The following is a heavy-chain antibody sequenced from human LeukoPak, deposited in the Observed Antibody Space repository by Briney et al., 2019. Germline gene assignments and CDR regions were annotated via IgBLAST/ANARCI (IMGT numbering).Heavy chain of an antibody. CDR2: ICWNSGSI. V-gene: IGHV3-9*01. CDR1: GFTFDGYA. CDR3: AKDEYYYGMDV. J-gene: IGHJ6*02. Sequence: SLRLSCAASGFTFDGYAMPWVRPAPGKGLEWVSGICWNSGSIGYADSVKGRFTISRDNAKNSLYLQMNSLRAEDTALYYCAKDEYYYGMDVWGQGTTVTVSS.